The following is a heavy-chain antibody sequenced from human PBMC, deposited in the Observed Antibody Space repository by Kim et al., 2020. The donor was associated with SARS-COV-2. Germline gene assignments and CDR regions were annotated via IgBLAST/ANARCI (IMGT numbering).Heavy chain of an antibody. CDR3: ARGSVVRGVIMSYYYYGMDV. CDR1: GYTFTGYY. D-gene: IGHD3-10*01. CDR2: INPNSGGT. J-gene: IGHJ6*02. Sequence: ASVKVSCKASGYTFTGYYMHSVRQAPGQGLEWMGRINPNSGGTNYAQKFQGRVTMTRDTSISTAYMELSRLRSDDTVVYYCARGSVVRGVIMSYYYYGMDVWGQGTTVTVSS. V-gene: IGHV1-2*05.